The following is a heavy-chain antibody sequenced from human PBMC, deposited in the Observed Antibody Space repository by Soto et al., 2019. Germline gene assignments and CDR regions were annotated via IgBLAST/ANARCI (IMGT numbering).Heavy chain of an antibody. Sequence: GGSLRLSCAASGFTFSSYAMSWVRQAPGKGLEWVSAISGSGGSTYYADSVKGRFTISRDNSKNTLYLQMNSLRAEDTAVYYCAKDGETAHGSGSYYFDYWGQGTLVTVSS. D-gene: IGHD3-10*01. CDR2: ISGSGGST. CDR1: GFTFSSYA. V-gene: IGHV3-23*01. CDR3: AKDGETAHGSGSYYFDY. J-gene: IGHJ4*02.